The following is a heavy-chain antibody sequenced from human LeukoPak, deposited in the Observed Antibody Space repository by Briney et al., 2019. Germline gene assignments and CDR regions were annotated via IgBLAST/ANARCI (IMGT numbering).Heavy chain of an antibody. CDR3: ARGGSAGSGIWFDP. V-gene: IGHV4-59*01. Sequence: SETLSLTCTVSGGSISSYYWSWIRQPPGKGLEWIGYIYYSGSTNYNPSLKSRVTISVDTSKNQFSLKLSSVTAADTAVYYCARGGSAGSGIWFDPWGQGSLVTVFS. J-gene: IGHJ5*02. CDR2: IYYSGST. CDR1: GGSISSYY. D-gene: IGHD3-10*01.